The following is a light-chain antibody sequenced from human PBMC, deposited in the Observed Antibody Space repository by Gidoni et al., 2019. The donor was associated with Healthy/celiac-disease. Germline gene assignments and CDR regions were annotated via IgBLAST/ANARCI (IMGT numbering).Light chain of an antibody. CDR2: GPS. CDR1: QNLNSNS. J-gene: IGKJ1*01. V-gene: IGKV3-20*01. CDR3: QQYSSLTWT. Sequence: EIVLTQSPGTLSLSPGERATLSCRASQNLNSNSLAWYQQKPGQAPRRLIYGPSSRATGISDRFSGSGSGTDFTLTISRLEPGDSAVYYCQQYSSLTWTFXQXTKVEVK.